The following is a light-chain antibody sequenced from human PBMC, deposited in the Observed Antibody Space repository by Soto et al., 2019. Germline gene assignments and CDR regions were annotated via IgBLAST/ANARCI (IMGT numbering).Light chain of an antibody. Sequence: QSALTQPAAVSGSPGQSITISCTGASTDIGYYDLVSWYQQHPGKAPKLMIYEDSKRPSGVSNRFSGSKSGNTASLTISGLQAEDEAVYYCCSYARSSTYVFGTGTKLTVL. CDR1: STDIGYYDL. J-gene: IGLJ1*01. V-gene: IGLV2-23*01. CDR2: EDS. CDR3: CSYARSSTYV.